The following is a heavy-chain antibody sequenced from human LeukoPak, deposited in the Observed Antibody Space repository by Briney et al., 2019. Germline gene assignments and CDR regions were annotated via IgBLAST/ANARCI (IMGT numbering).Heavy chain of an antibody. D-gene: IGHD2-21*01. J-gene: IGHJ1*01. V-gene: IGHV3-30-3*01. Sequence: QSGGSLRLSCAASGLTLKNYAMHWVRQAPGKGLEWVAVISYDGAENYYADSVKGRFTIFRDNSINMLYLQMNSLGVDDTAVYHCGAGPADCGRDCHSIYRHLQYWGQGTLVIVSS. CDR2: ISYDGAEN. CDR3: GAGPADCGRDCHSIYRHLQY. CDR1: GLTLKNYA.